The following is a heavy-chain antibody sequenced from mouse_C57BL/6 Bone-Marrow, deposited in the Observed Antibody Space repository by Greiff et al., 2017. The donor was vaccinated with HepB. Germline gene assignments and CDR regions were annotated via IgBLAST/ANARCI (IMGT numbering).Heavy chain of an antibody. CDR3: ARLFPRWLPYYFDY. V-gene: IGHV1-22*01. CDR1: GYTFTDYN. D-gene: IGHD2-3*01. J-gene: IGHJ2*01. Sequence: EVQLQQSGPELVKPGASVKMSCKASGYTFTDYNMHWVKQSHGKSLEWIGYINPNNGGTSYNQKFKGKATLTVNKSSSTAYMELRSLTSEDSAVYYCARLFPRWLPYYFDYWGQGTTLTVSS. CDR2: INPNNGGT.